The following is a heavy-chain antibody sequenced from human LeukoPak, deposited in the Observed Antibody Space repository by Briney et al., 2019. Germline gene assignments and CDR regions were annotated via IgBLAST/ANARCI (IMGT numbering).Heavy chain of an antibody. J-gene: IGHJ4*02. CDR2: VSGSGGST. CDR3: AKGNGANDY. V-gene: IGHV3-23*01. D-gene: IGHD4/OR15-4a*01. CDR1: GFTFSSYT. Sequence: GGSLRLSRAASGFTFSSYTMTWVRQAPGKGLEWVSAVSGSGGSTYYADSVNGRFTVSRDNSKNTVYLQMNRLRAEDTAVYYCAKGNGANDYWGQGALVTVSS.